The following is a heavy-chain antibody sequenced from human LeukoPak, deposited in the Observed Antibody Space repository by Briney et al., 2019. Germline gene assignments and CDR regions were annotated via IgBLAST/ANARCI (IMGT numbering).Heavy chain of an antibody. D-gene: IGHD2-2*02. CDR1: GYSFTSYW. J-gene: IGHJ3*02. V-gene: IGHV5-51*01. Sequence: GESLQISCKGSGYSFTSYWIGWVRPMPGKGLEWMGIIYPGDSDTRYSPSFQGQVTISADKSISTAYLQWSSLKASDTAMYYCASQIADIPDAFDIWGQGTMVTVSS. CDR2: IYPGDSDT. CDR3: ASQIADIPDAFDI.